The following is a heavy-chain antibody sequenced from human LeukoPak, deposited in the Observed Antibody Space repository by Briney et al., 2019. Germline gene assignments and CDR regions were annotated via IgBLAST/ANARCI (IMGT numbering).Heavy chain of an antibody. D-gene: IGHD2-21*02. CDR3: ARDPRLREFES. V-gene: IGHV1-18*01. CDR1: GYIFAHNG. J-gene: IGHJ1*01. CDR2: ISAYNGDT. Sequence: ASVQVSCKTSGYIFAHNGISWVRQAPGQGPEWMGWISAYNGDTNYAQNFQGRVTMTRDTSTSTVYMELRSLRSDDTAVYYCARDPRLREFESWGQGTLVTVSS.